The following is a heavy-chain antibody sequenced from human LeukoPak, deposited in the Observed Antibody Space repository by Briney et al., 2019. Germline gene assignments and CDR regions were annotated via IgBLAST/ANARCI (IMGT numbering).Heavy chain of an antibody. V-gene: IGHV4-4*02. CDR3: ARASHDYGDYSHFDY. CDR1: GGSISSRNW. D-gene: IGHD4-17*01. J-gene: IGHJ4*02. Sequence: SGALSLTCAVSGGSISSRNWWSWVRQPPGKGLEWIGEIYHSGSTNYNPSLKTRVTISVDKSKNQFSLKLSSVTAADTAVYYCARASHDYGDYSHFDYWGQGTLVTVSS. CDR2: IYHSGST.